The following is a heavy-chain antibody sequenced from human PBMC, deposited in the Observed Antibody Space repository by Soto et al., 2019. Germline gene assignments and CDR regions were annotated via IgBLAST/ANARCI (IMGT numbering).Heavy chain of an antibody. CDR2: VSPSGENT. Sequence: GGSLRLSCAASGFTFNSYGMSWFRQAPGKGLEWVAVVSPSGENTNYADSVKGRFTISRDNSNNTVNLQMNSLRAEDTAIYFCAKTGFGDYDYWGPGALVTVSS. D-gene: IGHD4-17*01. J-gene: IGHJ4*02. CDR1: GFTFNSYG. V-gene: IGHV3-23*01. CDR3: AKTGFGDYDY.